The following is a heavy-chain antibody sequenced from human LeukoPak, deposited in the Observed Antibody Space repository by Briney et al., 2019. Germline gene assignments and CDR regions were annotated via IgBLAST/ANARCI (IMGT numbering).Heavy chain of an antibody. J-gene: IGHJ6*02. CDR1: GFTFSNYM. CDR3: AKGVGYGGMDV. Sequence: RTGGSLRLSCAASGFTFSNYMMHWVRQAPGKGLEWVAVISYDGHNEYYGDSVKGRFTISRDNSKNTVSLQMDSLRAEDTGIYYCAKGVGYGGMDVWGQGTTVTVSS. CDR2: ISYDGHNE. D-gene: IGHD5-12*01. V-gene: IGHV3-30*18.